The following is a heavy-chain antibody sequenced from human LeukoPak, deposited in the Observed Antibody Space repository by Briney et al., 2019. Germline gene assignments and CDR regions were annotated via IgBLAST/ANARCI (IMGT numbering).Heavy chain of an antibody. D-gene: IGHD3-3*01. Sequence: GGSLRLSCAGSGFTFSSHWMNWVRQAPGKGLEWVASIKDDGSEKHYVDSVSGRFTISRDNARNSLHLQMSSLRAEDTAVYYCARRGITISGVLVYHYSGLDVWGQGTTVTVSS. CDR3: ARRGITISGVLVYHYSGLDV. J-gene: IGHJ6*02. CDR1: GFTFSSHW. V-gene: IGHV3-7*01. CDR2: IKDDGSEK.